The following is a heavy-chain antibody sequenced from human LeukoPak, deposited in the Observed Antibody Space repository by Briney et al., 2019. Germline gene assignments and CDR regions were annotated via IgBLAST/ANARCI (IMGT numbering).Heavy chain of an antibody. CDR3: ARSFYCSGGRCYLDY. V-gene: IGHV5-51*01. CDR2: IHPGNSDT. J-gene: IGHJ4*01. D-gene: IGHD2-15*01. Sequence: GEFLKISCQGTGYSFTTYWIGWVRQMPGKDLEWMGLIHPGNSDTRYSPSFQGHVTISADNSISTAYLQWSSLKASDTAMYYCARSFYCSGGRCYLDYWGHGTLVTVSS. CDR1: GYSFTTYW.